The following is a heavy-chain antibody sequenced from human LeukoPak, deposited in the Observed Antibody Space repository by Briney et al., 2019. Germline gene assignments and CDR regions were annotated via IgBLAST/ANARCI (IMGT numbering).Heavy chain of an antibody. CDR3: ARLHSTHSSNS. J-gene: IGHJ4*02. V-gene: IGHV4-4*08. CDR2: IYSSGST. CDR1: GGSISSYY. Sequence: SETLSLTCTVSGGSISSYYWSWIRQPPGKGLEWIGSIYSSGSTYYNPSLKSRVTISVDTSKNQFSLRLSSVTAADTAVYYCARLHSTHSSNSWGQGTLVTVSS. D-gene: IGHD6-13*01.